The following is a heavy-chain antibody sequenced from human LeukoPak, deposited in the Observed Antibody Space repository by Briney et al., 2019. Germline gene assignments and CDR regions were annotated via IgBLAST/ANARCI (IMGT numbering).Heavy chain of an antibody. CDR2: INGGGGST. D-gene: IGHD1-26*01. J-gene: IGHJ4*02. Sequence: GRSLRLSCAASGFTFSNFAMSWVRQAPGKGLEWVSAINGGGGSTYYADSVKGRFTISRDNAKNTLYLQMNSLRAEDTAIYYCAKDSPFIGPYWGQGTLVTVSS. CDR1: GFTFSNFA. V-gene: IGHV3-23*01. CDR3: AKDSPFIGPY.